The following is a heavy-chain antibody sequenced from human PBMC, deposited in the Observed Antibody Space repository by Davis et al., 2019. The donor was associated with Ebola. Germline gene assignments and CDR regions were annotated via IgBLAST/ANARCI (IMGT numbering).Heavy chain of an antibody. D-gene: IGHD3-22*01. Sequence: ASVKVSCKASGYTFTSHDINWVRQATGQRLEWMGWINAGNGNTKYSQKFQGRVTITRDTSASTAYMELSSLRSEDTAVYYCALRRMYYYDSSGYYLTGDAFDIWGQGTMVTVSS. CDR3: ALRRMYYYDSSGYYLTGDAFDI. V-gene: IGHV1-3*01. CDR1: GYTFTSHD. J-gene: IGHJ3*02. CDR2: INAGNGNT.